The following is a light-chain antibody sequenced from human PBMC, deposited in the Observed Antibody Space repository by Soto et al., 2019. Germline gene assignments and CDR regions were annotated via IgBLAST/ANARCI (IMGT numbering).Light chain of an antibody. Sequence: QWTQSPSSLSASVGDRVTITCRASQSISSYLNWYQKKPGKSPKLLIFAASFLQSGVPSRFSGRGFGTDFTLTISSLQAEDVATYYCQQSQTFGQGTKVDIK. V-gene: IGKV1-39*01. CDR1: QSISSY. J-gene: IGKJ1*01. CDR3: QQSQT. CDR2: AAS.